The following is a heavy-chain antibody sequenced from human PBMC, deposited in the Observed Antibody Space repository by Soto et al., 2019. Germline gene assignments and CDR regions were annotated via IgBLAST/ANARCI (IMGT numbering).Heavy chain of an antibody. V-gene: IGHV3-7*01. CDR2: IKQDGSEK. CDR1: GFTFSSYW. J-gene: IGHJ1*01. CDR3: ARDRRASSWYKDFQH. Sequence: GGSLRLSWAASGFTFSSYWMSWVRQAPGKGLEWVANIKQDGSEKYYVDSVKGRFTISRDNAKNSLYLQMNSLRAEDTAVYYCARDRRASSWYKDFQHWGQGTLVTVSS. D-gene: IGHD6-13*01.